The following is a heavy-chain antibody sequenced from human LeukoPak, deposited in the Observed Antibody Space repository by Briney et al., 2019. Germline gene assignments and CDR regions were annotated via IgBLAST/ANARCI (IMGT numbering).Heavy chain of an antibody. Sequence: GGSLRLSCAASGSTFSSYVMSWVRQAPGKGLEWVSVISASGTSTYYGDSVKGRFTISRDNSKNTLYLQLNSLRAEDTAIYYCAKARGADYPGGPRDYWGQGTLVTVSS. J-gene: IGHJ4*02. CDR1: GSTFSSYV. V-gene: IGHV3-23*01. CDR3: AKARGADYPGGPRDY. CDR2: ISASGTST. D-gene: IGHD2-21*01.